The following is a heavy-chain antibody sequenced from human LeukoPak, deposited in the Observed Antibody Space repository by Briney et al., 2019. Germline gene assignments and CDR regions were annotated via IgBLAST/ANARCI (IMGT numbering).Heavy chain of an antibody. D-gene: IGHD6-19*01. J-gene: IGHJ5*02. V-gene: IGHV1-2*02. CDR2: INPNSGGT. Sequence: GPSVKVSCKASGYTFTGYYMHWVRQAPGQGLEWMGWINPNSGGTNYAQKFQGRVTMTRDTSISTAYMELSRLRSDDTAVYYCARGTEQWLVRGGRGSFDPWGQGTLVTVSS. CDR3: ARGTEQWLVRGGRGSFDP. CDR1: GYTFTGYY.